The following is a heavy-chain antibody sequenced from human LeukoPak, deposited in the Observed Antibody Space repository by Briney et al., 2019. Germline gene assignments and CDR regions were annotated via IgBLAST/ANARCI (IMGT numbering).Heavy chain of an antibody. CDR2: IKQDGSEK. D-gene: IGHD2-2*01. J-gene: IGHJ3*02. CDR3: ARDTGCSSTSCYQGAFDI. V-gene: IGHV3-7*01. CDR1: GFTFSNYW. Sequence: PGGSLRLSCAASGFTFSNYWMSWVRQAPGKGLEWVANIKQDGSEKYYVDSVKGRFTISRDNAKNSLYLQMNSLRAEDTAVYYCARDTGCSSTSCYQGAFDIWGQGTMVTVSS.